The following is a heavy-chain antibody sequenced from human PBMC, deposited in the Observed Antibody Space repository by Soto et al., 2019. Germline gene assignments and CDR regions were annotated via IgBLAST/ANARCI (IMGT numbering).Heavy chain of an antibody. CDR3: AKGRSYYYYYGVDV. CDR2: ITDSGAST. V-gene: IGHV3-23*01. Sequence: PGGSLRLSCAASGFTFSTYPMSWVRQAPGKGLEWVSDITDSGASTYYADSVKGRFTISRDNSKSTLYLQMNSLRAKDTALYYCAKGRSYYYYYGVDVWGQGTTVTVSS. J-gene: IGHJ6*02. CDR1: GFTFSTYP.